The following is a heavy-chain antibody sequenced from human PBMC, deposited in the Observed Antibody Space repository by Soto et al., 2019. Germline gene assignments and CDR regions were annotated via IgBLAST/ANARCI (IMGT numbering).Heavy chain of an antibody. CDR3: AREQWLDASMYYYYGMDV. CDR2: TYYRSQWNN. V-gene: IGHV6-1*01. Sequence: LRCAISGDSVSSSSAGGNRLRYSRTRVLEWLGRTYYRSQWNNDYAVSMKSRIIINPDTSKNQFSLQLNSVTPEDTAVYYCAREQWLDASMYYYYGMDVWGQGTTVTVSS. J-gene: IGHJ6*02. CDR1: GDSVSSSSAG. D-gene: IGHD6-19*01.